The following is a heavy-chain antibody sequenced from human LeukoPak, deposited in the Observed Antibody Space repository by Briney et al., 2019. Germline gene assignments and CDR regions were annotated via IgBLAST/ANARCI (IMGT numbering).Heavy chain of an antibody. CDR3: AKYSRWFGELFGDYYYYGMDV. Sequence: GGSLRLSCAASGFRFSSYAMSWVRQAPGKGLEWVSVISGSGGNTYYADSVKGRFTISRDNSKNTLYLQMNSLRAEDTAVYYCAKYSRWFGELFGDYYYYGMDVWGQGTTVTVSS. J-gene: IGHJ6*02. D-gene: IGHD3-10*01. CDR2: ISGSGGNT. CDR1: GFRFSSYA. V-gene: IGHV3-23*01.